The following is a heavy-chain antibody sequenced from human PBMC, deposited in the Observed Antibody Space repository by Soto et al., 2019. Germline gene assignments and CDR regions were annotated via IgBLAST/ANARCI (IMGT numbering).Heavy chain of an antibody. Sequence: EVHLVESGGGLVKPGGSLRLTCAGSGFSFSDYTMNWVRQAPGKGLEWVSCIRRGSDYIFYADTVKGRFTISRDNARNSLYLQMSSLRAEDTAVYDGAKDSGGVDNACAYDPWGQGTLVSVSS. D-gene: IGHD3-10*01. V-gene: IGHV3-21*01. J-gene: IGHJ5*02. CDR3: AKDSGGVDNACAYDP. CDR2: IRRGSDYI. CDR1: GFSFSDYT.